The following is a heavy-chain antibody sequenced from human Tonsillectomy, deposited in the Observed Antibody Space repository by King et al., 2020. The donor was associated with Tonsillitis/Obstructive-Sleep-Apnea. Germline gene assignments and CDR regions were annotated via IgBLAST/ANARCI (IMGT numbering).Heavy chain of an antibody. V-gene: IGHV5-51*03. CDR3: ARRRGWFGELLESREGEISDYYYDGMDG. Sequence: QLVQSGAEVKKPGESLKISCKGSGYSFTSYWIGWVRQMPGKGLEWMGIIYPGDSDTRYSPSFQGQVTISADKSISTAYLQWSSLKAPDTAMYYCARRRGWFGELLESREGEISDYYYDGMDGWGQRTTVTDSS. CDR1: GYSFTSYW. D-gene: IGHD3-10*01. CDR2: IYPGDSDT. J-gene: IGHJ6*02.